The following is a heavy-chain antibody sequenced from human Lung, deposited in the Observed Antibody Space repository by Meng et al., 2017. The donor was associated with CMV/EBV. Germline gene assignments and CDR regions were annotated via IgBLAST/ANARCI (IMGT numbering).Heavy chain of an antibody. CDR1: GGTFDNCA. CDR3: ARGPESEGILDYFGY. CDR2: IIPISATP. V-gene: IGHV1-69*05. D-gene: IGHD3-10*01. Sequence: SVKVSCKASGGTFDNCALGWVRQAPGQGLEWVGGIIPISATPNYAQRFQGRVTITTDESMSTTYMELSSLSSEDTAMYYCARGPESEGILDYFGYWGQGNXVTVYS. J-gene: IGHJ4*02.